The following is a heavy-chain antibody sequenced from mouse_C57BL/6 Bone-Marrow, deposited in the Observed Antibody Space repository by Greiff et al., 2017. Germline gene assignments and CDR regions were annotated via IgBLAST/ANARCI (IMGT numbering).Heavy chain of an antibody. Sequence: EVKVQEPGEGLVKPGGSLKLSCAASGFTFSSYAMSWVRQTPEKRLEWVAYISRGGDYTYYADNVKGRFTFSRDNASNTLYMQMSSLKSEDTAVYYCTRDPAGVGIDYWGQGTSLTVSS. V-gene: IGHV5-9-1*02. CDR3: TRDPAGVGIDY. D-gene: IGHD2-14*01. J-gene: IGHJ2*02. CDR1: GFTFSSYA. CDR2: ISRGGDYT.